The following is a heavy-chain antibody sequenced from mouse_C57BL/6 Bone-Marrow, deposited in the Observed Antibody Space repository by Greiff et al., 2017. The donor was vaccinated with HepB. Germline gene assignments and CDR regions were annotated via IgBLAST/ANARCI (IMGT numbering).Heavy chain of an antibody. CDR3: ARGYYDYDLFAY. CDR2: IYPGSGST. CDR1: GYTFTSYW. J-gene: IGHJ3*01. Sequence: QVQLQQPGAELVKPGASVKMSCKASGYTFTSYWITWVKQRPGQGLEWIGDIYPGSGSTNYNEKFKSKATLTVDTSSSTAYMQLSSLTSEDSAVYYCARGYYDYDLFAYWGQGTLVTVSA. V-gene: IGHV1-55*01. D-gene: IGHD2-4*01.